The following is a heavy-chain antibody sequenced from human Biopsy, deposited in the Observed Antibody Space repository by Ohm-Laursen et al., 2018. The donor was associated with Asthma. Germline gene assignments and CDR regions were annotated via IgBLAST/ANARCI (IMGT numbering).Heavy chain of an antibody. CDR1: GVSIRSYY. V-gene: IGHV4-59*07. CDR2: IHYSGST. Sequence: SDTLSLTCTVSGVSIRSYYWTWIRQPPGKGLEWIGNIHYSGSTYSNPSLKSSVTISVDTSKKQIFLSLSSVISADTAVYYCAGFCSGGNCPDHWGQGTLVTVSS. D-gene: IGHD2-15*01. CDR3: AGFCSGGNCPDH. J-gene: IGHJ4*02.